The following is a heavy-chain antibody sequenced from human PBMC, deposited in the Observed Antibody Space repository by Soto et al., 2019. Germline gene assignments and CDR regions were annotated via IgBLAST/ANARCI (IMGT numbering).Heavy chain of an antibody. V-gene: IGHV3-30*18. CDR2: ISYDGSNK. CDR1: GFTFSSYG. CDR3: AKDDSWIQLWSLDY. D-gene: IGHD5-18*01. Sequence: QVQLVESGGGVVQPGRSLRLSCAASGFTFSSYGMHWVRQAPGKGLEWVAVISYDGSNKYYADSVKGRFTISRDNSKNTLYLQMNSLRAEDTAVYYCAKDDSWIQLWSLDYWGQGTLVTVSS. J-gene: IGHJ4*02.